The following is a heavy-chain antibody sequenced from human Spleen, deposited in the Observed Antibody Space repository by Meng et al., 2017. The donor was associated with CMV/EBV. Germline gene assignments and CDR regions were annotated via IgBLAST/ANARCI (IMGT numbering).Heavy chain of an antibody. CDR1: GYTFTNYG. Sequence: VQFGDGVEKPGASVTVSCKAYGYTFTNYGFSWVRPAPGQGREWMGCISAYNGNTNYAQKLQGRVTMTTDTSTSTAYMELRSLRSDDTAVYYCARDLRPGLSHFDYWGQGTLVTVSS. V-gene: IGHV1-18*01. CDR2: ISAYNGNT. D-gene: IGHD2-2*01. J-gene: IGHJ4*02. CDR3: ARDLRPGLSHFDY.